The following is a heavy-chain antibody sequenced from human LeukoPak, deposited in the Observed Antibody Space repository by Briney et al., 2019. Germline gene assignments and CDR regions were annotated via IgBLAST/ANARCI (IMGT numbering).Heavy chain of an antibody. CDR2: ISGDGGST. V-gene: IGHV3-43*02. Sequence: PGGSLRLSCAASGFTFDDYAMHWVRQAPGKGLEWVSLISGDGGSTYYADSVKGRFTISRDNSKNSLYLQMNSLRTEDTALYYCATQTRSGSYHFYYYYMDVWGKGTTVTVSS. D-gene: IGHD1-26*01. CDR1: GFTFDDYA. CDR3: ATQTRSGSYHFYYYYMDV. J-gene: IGHJ6*03.